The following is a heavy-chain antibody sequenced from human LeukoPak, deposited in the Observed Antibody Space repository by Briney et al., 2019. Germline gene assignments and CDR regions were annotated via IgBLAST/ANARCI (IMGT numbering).Heavy chain of an antibody. CDR2: IGTSSSTI. CDR3: ARGDPFGDY. CDR1: GFIFSSSS. V-gene: IGHV3-48*01. J-gene: IGHJ4*02. Sequence: GGSLRLSCVPSGFIFSSSSMNWVRQAPGKGLEWVSYIGTSSSTIYYADSVKGRFTISRDNAKNSLYLQMNSLRAEDTAVYYCARGDPFGDYWGEGTLVTVSS. D-gene: IGHD3-16*01.